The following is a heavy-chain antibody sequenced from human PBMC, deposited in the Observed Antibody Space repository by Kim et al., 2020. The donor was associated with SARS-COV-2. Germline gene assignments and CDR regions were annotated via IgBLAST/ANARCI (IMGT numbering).Heavy chain of an antibody. CDR2: IYPGDSDT. CDR3: ARTQGGITMVRGAYYGMDV. Sequence: GESLKISCKGSGYSFTSYWIGWVRQMPGKGLEWMGIIYPGDSDTRYSPSFQGQVTISADKSISTAYLQWSSLKASDTAMYYCARTQGGITMVRGAYYGMDVWGQGTTVTVSS. V-gene: IGHV5-51*01. J-gene: IGHJ6*02. D-gene: IGHD3-10*01. CDR1: GYSFTSYW.